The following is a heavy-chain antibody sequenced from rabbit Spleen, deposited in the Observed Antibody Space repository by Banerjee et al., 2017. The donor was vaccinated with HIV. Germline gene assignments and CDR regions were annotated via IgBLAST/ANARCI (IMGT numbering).Heavy chain of an antibody. CDR2: IVPIFGVT. V-gene: IGHV1S7*01. CDR1: RFDFSTYS. CDR3: ARDGAGGSYFAL. J-gene: IGHJ3*01. D-gene: IGHD8-1*01. Sequence: QELVESGGGLVQPGGSLKLSCKASRFDFSTYSMSWVRQAPGKGLEWIGYIVPIFGVTYYANWVNGRFTISSHNAQNTVFLQMTRLTAADTATYFCARDGAGGSYFALWGQGTLVTVS.